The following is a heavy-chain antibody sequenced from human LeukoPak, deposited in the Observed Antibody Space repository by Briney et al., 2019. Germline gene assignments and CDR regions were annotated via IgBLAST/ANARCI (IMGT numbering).Heavy chain of an antibody. V-gene: IGHV5-51*01. CDR1: GYSFTSYR. J-gene: IGHJ3*02. CDR3: ARPTDYGDYSDAFDI. CDR2: IYPGDSDT. D-gene: IGHD4-17*01. Sequence: GESLRISCKGSGYSFTSYRIGWVRQMPGKGLEWMGIIYPGDSDTRYSPSFQGRVTISADKSISTAYLQWSSLKASDTAMYYCARPTDYGDYSDAFDIWGQGTMVTVSS.